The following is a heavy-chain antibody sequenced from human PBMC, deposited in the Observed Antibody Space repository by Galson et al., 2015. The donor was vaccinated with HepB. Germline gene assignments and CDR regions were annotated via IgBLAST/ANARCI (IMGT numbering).Heavy chain of an antibody. D-gene: IGHD3-3*01. CDR1: GFTFSSYA. CDR3: ANIGVVPPPYYYYGMDV. J-gene: IGHJ6*02. CDR2: ISGSGGST. Sequence: SLRLSCAASGFTFSSYAMSWVRQAPGKGLEWVSAISGSGGSTYYADSVKGRFTISRDNSKNTLYLQMNSLRAEDTAVYYCANIGVVPPPYYYYGMDVWGQGTTVTVSS. V-gene: IGHV3-23*01.